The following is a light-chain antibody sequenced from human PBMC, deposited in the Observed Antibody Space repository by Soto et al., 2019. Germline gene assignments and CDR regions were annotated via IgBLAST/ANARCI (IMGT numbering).Light chain of an antibody. Sequence: QSVLTQPPSVSGTPGQRITISCSGDSSNIGDNFVYWYQQVPETAPKLLIYRNDERPSGVPDRFSASKSGTSASLAISGLRSEDEADSYCATWDDSFRGLFGGGTKLTVL. CDR1: SSNIGDNF. CDR3: ATWDDSFRGL. CDR2: RND. V-gene: IGLV1-47*01. J-gene: IGLJ3*02.